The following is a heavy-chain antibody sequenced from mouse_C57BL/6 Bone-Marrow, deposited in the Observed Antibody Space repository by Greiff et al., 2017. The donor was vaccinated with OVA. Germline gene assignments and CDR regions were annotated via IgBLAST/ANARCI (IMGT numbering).Heavy chain of an antibody. D-gene: IGHD1-1*01. Sequence: LVKPGASVKLSCKASGYTFTEYTIHWVKQRSGQGLEWIGWFYPGSGSIKYNEKFKDKATLTADKSSSTVYIELSRLTSEDSAVYFCARHEGPSHYGSSYWYFDVWGTGTTVTVSS. V-gene: IGHV1-62-2*01. CDR2: FYPGSGSI. J-gene: IGHJ1*03. CDR3: ARHEGPSHYGSSYWYFDV. CDR1: GYTFTEYT.